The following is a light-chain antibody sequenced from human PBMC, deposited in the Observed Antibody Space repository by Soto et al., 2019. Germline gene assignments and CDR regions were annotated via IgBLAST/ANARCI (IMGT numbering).Light chain of an antibody. J-gene: IGKJ1*01. V-gene: IGKV1-5*01. Sequence: DIQMTQSPSTLSASVGDRVTITCRASQIISSWLAWYQQKPGKAPKLLIYDASSLESGVPSRFSGSGSGTEFTLTISSLQPDDFATYYCQQYNSYSLFGQGAKVDIK. CDR2: DAS. CDR1: QIISSW. CDR3: QQYNSYSL.